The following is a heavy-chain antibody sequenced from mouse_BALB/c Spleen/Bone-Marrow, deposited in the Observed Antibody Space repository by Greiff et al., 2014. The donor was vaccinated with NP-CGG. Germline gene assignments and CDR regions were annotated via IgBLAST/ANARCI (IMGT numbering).Heavy chain of an antibody. V-gene: IGHV3-2*02. J-gene: IGHJ4*01. Sequence: EVQLQQSGPGLVKPSQSLSLTCTVTGYSITSDYAWNWIRQFPGNKLEWMGYISYSGSTSYNPSLKSRISITRDTSKNQFFLQLKSVTTEDTATYYCARKALYYAMDYWGQGTSVTVSS. CDR3: ARKALYYAMDY. CDR2: ISYSGST. CDR1: GYSITSDYA.